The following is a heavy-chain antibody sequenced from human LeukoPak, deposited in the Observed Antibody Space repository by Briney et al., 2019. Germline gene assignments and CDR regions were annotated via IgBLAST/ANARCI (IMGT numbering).Heavy chain of an antibody. V-gene: IGHV3-13*01. J-gene: IGHJ3*02. CDR2: IGPGGDT. CDR3: AREQNIRPSGSYLGGLDI. Sequence: GGSLRLSCAASGFIFSDYDMHWVRQGTGEGLEWVSAIGPGGDTYYADSVKGRFTISRENAKNSLYLQMNSLRAGDTAVYYCAREQNIRPSGSYLGGLDIWGQGAKVTVSS. CDR1: GFIFSDYD. D-gene: IGHD3-10*01.